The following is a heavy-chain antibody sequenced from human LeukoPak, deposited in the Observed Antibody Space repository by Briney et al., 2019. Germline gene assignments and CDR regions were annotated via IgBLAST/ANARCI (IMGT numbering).Heavy chain of an antibody. V-gene: IGHV3-23*01. J-gene: IGHJ4*02. CDR3: AKNSGSYPRYYFDY. CDR1: GFTFSSYA. CDR2: ISGSGGST. D-gene: IGHD1-26*01. Sequence: PGGSLRLSCAASGFTFSSYAMTWVRQAPGKGLEWVSGISGSGGSTYYADSVKGRSTISRDNSNNTLYLQMNSLRAEDTAVYYCAKNSGSYPRYYFDYWGQGTLVTVSS.